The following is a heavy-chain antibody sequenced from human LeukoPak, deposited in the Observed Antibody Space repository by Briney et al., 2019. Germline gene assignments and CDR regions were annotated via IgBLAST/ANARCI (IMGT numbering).Heavy chain of an antibody. CDR2: IYYSGST. CDR3: ARRIRYSGYVN. J-gene: IGHJ4*02. V-gene: IGHV4-59*08. D-gene: IGHD5-12*01. Sequence: SETLSLTCTVSGGSTSSYYWSWIRQPPGKGLEWIGYIYYSGSTNYNPSLKSRVTISVDTSKNQFSLKLSSVTAADTAVYYCARRIRYSGYVNWGQGTLVTVSS. CDR1: GGSTSSYY.